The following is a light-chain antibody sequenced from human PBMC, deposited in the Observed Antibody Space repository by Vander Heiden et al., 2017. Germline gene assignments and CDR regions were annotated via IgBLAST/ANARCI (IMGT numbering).Light chain of an antibody. CDR3: QQSYSTQIT. CDR1: QSISSY. Sequence: DIQMTQSPSSLSASVGDRVTITCRASQSISSYLNWYQQKPGKAPKLLIYAASSLQSGVPSRFSGSGSGTDFTLTISSLQPEDFATYYCQQSYSTQITFGQGTRLXIK. CDR2: AAS. J-gene: IGKJ5*01. V-gene: IGKV1-39*01.